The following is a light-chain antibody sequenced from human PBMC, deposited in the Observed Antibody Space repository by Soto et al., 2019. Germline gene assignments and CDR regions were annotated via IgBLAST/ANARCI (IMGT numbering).Light chain of an antibody. V-gene: IGKV3-20*01. J-gene: IGKJ1*01. CDR3: QQYSGSPET. CDR1: QTIAHIY. CDR2: DTS. Sequence: EIVLTQSPGTLSLSPGERAVLSCRASQTIAHIYLAWYQHKPGRPPRLLIYDTSTRATGTPDRFIGSGSGTDFTLTISRLEPEDFAVYYCQQYSGSPETFGPGTKVEIK.